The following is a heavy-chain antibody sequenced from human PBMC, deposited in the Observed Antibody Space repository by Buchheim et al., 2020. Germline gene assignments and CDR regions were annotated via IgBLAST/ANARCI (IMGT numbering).Heavy chain of an antibody. Sequence: EVQLLESGGGLVQPGGSLRLSCATSGFTFSNYAMSWVRQAPGKGLEWVSPISGSSGTIYYVDSVQGRFTISRDNSKNALYLQLNSLRAEDTAIYYCAKYSSLWYLPYYFDYWGQGTL. V-gene: IGHV3-23*01. CDR2: ISGSSGTI. J-gene: IGHJ4*02. CDR1: GFTFSNYA. D-gene: IGHD6-13*01. CDR3: AKYSSLWYLPYYFDY.